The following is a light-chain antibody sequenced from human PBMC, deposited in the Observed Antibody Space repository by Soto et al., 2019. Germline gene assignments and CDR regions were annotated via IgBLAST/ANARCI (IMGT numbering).Light chain of an antibody. CDR1: SSNIGSNI. J-gene: IGLJ2*01. CDR2: TNN. CDR3: ATWDDSLNGVV. Sequence: QLVLTQPPSASGTPGQRVTISCSGSSSNIGSNIVNWYQQLPGTAPKLLIHTNNQRPSGVPDRFSGSKSGTSASLAISGLQSEDEADYYCATWDDSLNGVVFGGGTKLTVL. V-gene: IGLV1-44*01.